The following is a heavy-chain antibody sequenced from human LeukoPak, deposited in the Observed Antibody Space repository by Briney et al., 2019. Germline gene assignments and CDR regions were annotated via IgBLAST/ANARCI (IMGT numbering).Heavy chain of an antibody. Sequence: SVKVSCKASGGTFSSYGISWVRQAPGQGLEWMGRIIPIFGTANYAQKFQGRVTITTDESTSTAYMELSSLRSEDTAVYYCARESGIQLWLRAPFDYWGQGTLVTVSS. CDR3: ARESGIQLWLRAPFDY. CDR1: GGTFSSYG. CDR2: IIPIFGTA. J-gene: IGHJ4*02. V-gene: IGHV1-69*05. D-gene: IGHD5-18*01.